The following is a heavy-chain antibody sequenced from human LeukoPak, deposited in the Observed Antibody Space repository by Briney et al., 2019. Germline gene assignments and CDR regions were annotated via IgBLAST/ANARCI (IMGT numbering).Heavy chain of an antibody. J-gene: IGHJ4*02. CDR2: VHLDGRT. CDR3: AREGGFYRHLHY. CDR1: GGSVSSTNW. V-gene: IGHV4-4*02. Sequence: PSETLSLTCGVSGGSVSSTNWWTWIRQPPPKGREWSGEVHLDGRTTFNPSLKSRLTMSVDLSENHVSLKLTSVTAADTAVYYCAREGGFYRHLHYWGQGTLVTVSS. D-gene: IGHD6-25*01.